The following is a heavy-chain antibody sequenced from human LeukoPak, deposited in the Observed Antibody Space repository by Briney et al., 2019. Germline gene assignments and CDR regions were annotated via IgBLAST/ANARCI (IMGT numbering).Heavy chain of an antibody. Sequence: GGSLRLSCAASGFTFDDYAMHWVRQAPGKGLEWVSGISWNSGSIGYADSVKGRFTISRDNARNSLFLQMNSLRVEDTAVYYCASQNYARFDPWGQGTLVTVSS. CDR1: GFTFDDYA. CDR3: ASQNYARFDP. V-gene: IGHV3-9*01. J-gene: IGHJ5*02. CDR2: ISWNSGSI. D-gene: IGHD3-16*01.